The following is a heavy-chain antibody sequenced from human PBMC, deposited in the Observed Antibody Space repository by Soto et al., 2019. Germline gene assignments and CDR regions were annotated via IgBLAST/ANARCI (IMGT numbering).Heavy chain of an antibody. Sequence: QVRLQESGPGLVKPSETLSLTCTVSGASISNYYWSWIRQPAGKGLECLGRIYASGTTTYNPSLRSRVPMSVHTSKNQFSLNLNSVTAADTAVYYCARESRSELGTVEYWGQGTLVTVSS. CDR2: IYASGTT. J-gene: IGHJ4*02. V-gene: IGHV4-4*07. D-gene: IGHD1-1*01. CDR3: ARESRSELGTVEY. CDR1: GASISNYY.